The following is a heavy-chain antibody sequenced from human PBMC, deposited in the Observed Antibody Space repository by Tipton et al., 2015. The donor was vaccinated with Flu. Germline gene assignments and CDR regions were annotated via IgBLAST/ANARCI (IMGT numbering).Heavy chain of an antibody. CDR1: GDSIGSDYF. CDR3: ARDSPTAPRAFLD. CDR2: VYYSGRT. V-gene: IGHV4-59*12. D-gene: IGHD2/OR15-2a*01. J-gene: IGHJ4*02. Sequence: TLSLTCSVSGDSIGSDYFWNWFRQPPGKGLEFIGYVYYSGRTNYNPSLRSRVTISVDTSKTQLHLRLTSMTAADTAIYYCARDSPTAPRAFLDWGQGTLVTVSS.